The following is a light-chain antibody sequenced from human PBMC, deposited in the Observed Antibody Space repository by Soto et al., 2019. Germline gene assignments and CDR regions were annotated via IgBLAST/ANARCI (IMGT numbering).Light chain of an antibody. J-gene: IGLJ2*01. CDR3: AVWDDSLTGVV. V-gene: IGLV1-44*01. CDR1: SSNIGSNT. CDR2: SNN. Sequence: QSALTQPPSASGTPGQRVTISCSGSSSNIGSNTVNWYQQLPGTAPKLLIYSNNQRPSGVPDRFSGSKSGTSASLAISGLQSEDEADYYCAVWDDSLTGVVFGGGTKLTVL.